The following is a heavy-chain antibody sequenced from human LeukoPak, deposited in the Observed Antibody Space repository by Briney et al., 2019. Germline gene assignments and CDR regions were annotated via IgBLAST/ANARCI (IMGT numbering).Heavy chain of an antibody. CDR3: ARQCPGYYDSSGYYYGDYFDY. Sequence: SETLSLTCTVSGGSISSYYWNWIRQPPGKGLEWIGSIYYSGSTYYNPSLKSRVTISVDTSKNQVSLKVNSVTAADTAVYYCARQCPGYYDSSGYYYGDYFDYWGQGTLVTVSS. CDR1: GGSISSYY. J-gene: IGHJ4*02. V-gene: IGHV4-59*05. CDR2: IYYSGST. D-gene: IGHD3-22*01.